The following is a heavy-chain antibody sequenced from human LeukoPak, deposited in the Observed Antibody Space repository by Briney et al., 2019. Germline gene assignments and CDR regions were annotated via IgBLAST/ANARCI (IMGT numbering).Heavy chain of an antibody. CDR1: GFTFSDYY. CDR3: ASESGCWYEGYFDY. CDR2: ISSSGSTI. V-gene: IGHV3-11*01. D-gene: IGHD6-19*01. J-gene: IGHJ4*02. Sequence: GGSLRLSCAASGFTFSDYYMSWLRPAPGKGLEWVSYISSSGSTIHYADSVKGRFTISRDKAKNSLYLQMNSLRAEDTAVYYCASESGCWYEGYFDYWGQGTLVTVSS.